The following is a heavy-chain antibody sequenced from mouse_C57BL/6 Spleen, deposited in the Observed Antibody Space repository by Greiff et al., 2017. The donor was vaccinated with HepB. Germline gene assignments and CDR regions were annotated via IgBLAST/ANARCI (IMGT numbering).Heavy chain of an antibody. V-gene: IGHV1-15*01. Sequence: QVQLKQSGAELVRPGASVTLSCKASGYTFTDYEMHWVKQTPVHGLEWIGAIDPETGGTAYNQKFKGKAILTADKSSSTAYMELRSLTSEDSAVYYCTRQGVYYLYAMDYWGQGTSVTVSS. CDR3: TRQGVYYLYAMDY. J-gene: IGHJ4*01. D-gene: IGHD1-1*01. CDR1: GYTFTDYE. CDR2: IDPETGGT.